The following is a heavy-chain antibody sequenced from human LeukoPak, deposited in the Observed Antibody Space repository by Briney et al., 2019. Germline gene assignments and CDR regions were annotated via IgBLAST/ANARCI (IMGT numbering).Heavy chain of an antibody. J-gene: IGHJ4*02. CDR3: ARFADYYGSGGVDY. V-gene: IGHV3-11*03. D-gene: IGHD3-10*01. Sequence: GGSLRLSCAASGFTFSDYYMSWIRQAPGKGLEWVSYISSSSSYTNYADSVKGRFTISRDNAKNSLYLRMNSLRAEDTAVYYCARFADYYGSGGVDYWGQGTLVTVSS. CDR2: ISSSSSYT. CDR1: GFTFSDYY.